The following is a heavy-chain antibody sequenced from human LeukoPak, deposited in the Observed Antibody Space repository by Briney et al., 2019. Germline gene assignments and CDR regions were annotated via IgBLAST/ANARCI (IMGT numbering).Heavy chain of an antibody. D-gene: IGHD2-2*03. V-gene: IGHV1-69*01. CDR1: GGTFSSYA. CDR2: IIPIFGKA. Sequence: SVKVSCKASGGTFSSYAISWVRQAPGQGVEWMGGIIPIFGKANYAQKFQGRVTISADESTSTAYMELSSLRSEDTAVYYCARFPVDVVEGDDYWGQGTLVTVSS. CDR3: ARFPVDVVEGDDY. J-gene: IGHJ4*02.